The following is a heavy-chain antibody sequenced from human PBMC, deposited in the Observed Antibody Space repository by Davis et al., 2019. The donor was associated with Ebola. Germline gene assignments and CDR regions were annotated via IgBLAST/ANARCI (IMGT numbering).Heavy chain of an antibody. Sequence: GESLKISCAASRFTFSIYSMNWVRQAPGKGLEWVSYISSSSSTIYYADSVKGRFTISRDNAKNSLYLQINSLRDEDTAIYYCARDLFDYWGQGTLVTVSS. CDR2: ISSSSSTI. CDR3: ARDLFDY. J-gene: IGHJ4*02. CDR1: RFTFSIYS. V-gene: IGHV3-48*02.